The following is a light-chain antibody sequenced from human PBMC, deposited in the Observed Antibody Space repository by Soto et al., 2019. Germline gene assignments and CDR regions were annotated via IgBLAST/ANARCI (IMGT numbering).Light chain of an antibody. CDR1: QDISNY. Sequence: DIQMTQSPSSLSASVGDRVTITCQASQDISNYLNWYQQKPGKPPKLLIYDASNLETRVPSRFSGSGSGTDFTFTISSLQPEDIATYYCQQYDDLPMYTFGQGTKLEIK. J-gene: IGKJ2*01. V-gene: IGKV1-33*01. CDR3: QQYDDLPMYT. CDR2: DAS.